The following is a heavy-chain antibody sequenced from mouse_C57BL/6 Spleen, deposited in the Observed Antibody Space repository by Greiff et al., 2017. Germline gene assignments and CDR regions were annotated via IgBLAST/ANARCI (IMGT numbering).Heavy chain of an antibody. J-gene: IGHJ2*01. V-gene: IGHV5-4*01. D-gene: IGHD1-1*01. Sequence: EVQVVESGGGLVKPGGSLKLSCAASGFTFSSYAMSWVRQTPEKRLEWVATISDGGSYTYYPDNVKGRFTISRDNAKNNLYLQMSHLKSEDTAMYYCARALLLDYFDYWGQGTTLTVSS. CDR2: ISDGGSYT. CDR1: GFTFSSYA. CDR3: ARALLLDYFDY.